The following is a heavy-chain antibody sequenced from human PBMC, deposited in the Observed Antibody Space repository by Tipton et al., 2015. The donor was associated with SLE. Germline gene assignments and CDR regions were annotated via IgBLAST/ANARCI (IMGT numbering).Heavy chain of an antibody. D-gene: IGHD2-21*01. CDR3: ARDWGGEALDF. CDR1: GGSIIGYF. Sequence: TLSLTCTVSGGSIIGYFWSWIRQPAGKGPEWIGRIYTGGGTIHNPSLNSRVTMSLDTSKSQFSLKLTSVTAADTAVHYCARDWGGEALDFWGQGTLVTVSS. V-gene: IGHV4-4*07. J-gene: IGHJ4*02. CDR2: IYTGGGT.